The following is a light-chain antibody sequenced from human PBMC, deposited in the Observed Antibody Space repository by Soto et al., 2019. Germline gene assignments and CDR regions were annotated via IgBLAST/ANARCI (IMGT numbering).Light chain of an antibody. V-gene: IGKV3-11*01. CDR1: QSVSSY. J-gene: IGKJ5*01. Sequence: EIVLTQSPATLSLSPGERATLSCRASQSVSSYLAWYQQKPGQAPRLLNYDASNRATGIPARFSGSGSGTDFTLTIIRLEPEDFAVYYCQQRSNPITFVQGTRLEIK. CDR2: DAS. CDR3: QQRSNPIT.